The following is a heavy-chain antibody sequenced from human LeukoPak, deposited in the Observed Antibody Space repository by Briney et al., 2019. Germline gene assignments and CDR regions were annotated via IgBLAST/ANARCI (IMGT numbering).Heavy chain of an antibody. V-gene: IGHV3-21*01. CDR3: VRDFSTSSTAYLHH. J-gene: IGHJ1*01. CDR2: ISRGSDSSAADYI. D-gene: IGHD6-6*01. CDR1: GFNFKTYS. Sequence: GGSLRLSCVASGFNFKTYSMNWVRQAPGGGLEWISFISRGSDSSAADYIYYADSVKGRFTISRDNAKNSLYLQMNSLRAEDTAVYYCVRDFSTSSTAYLHHWGQGTLVTVSS.